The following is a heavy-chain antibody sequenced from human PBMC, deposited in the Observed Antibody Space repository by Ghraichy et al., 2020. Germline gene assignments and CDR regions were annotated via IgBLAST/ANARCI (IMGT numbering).Heavy chain of an antibody. CDR1: GGSLSSSSYH. Sequence: SETLSLTCTVSGGSLSSSSYHWGWIRQPPGKGPEWIGSIYYGGNTYYNPSLKSRATISVDTSKNQFSLKLSSVTAADTAVYYCARPNITMIPHVFDIWGQGTMVTVSS. J-gene: IGHJ3*02. CDR2: IYYGGNT. D-gene: IGHD3-22*01. CDR3: ARPNITMIPHVFDI. V-gene: IGHV4-39*01.